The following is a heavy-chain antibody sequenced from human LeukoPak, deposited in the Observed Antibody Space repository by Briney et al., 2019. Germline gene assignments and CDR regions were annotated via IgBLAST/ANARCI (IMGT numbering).Heavy chain of an antibody. CDR1: GFTFSSNW. D-gene: IGHD1-26*01. J-gene: IGHJ4*02. CDR3: VRDGVGAPPFDY. Sequence: GGSLRLSCAASGFTFSSNWMHWVRKAPGKGLVWVSCIKGDGSSTSYADSVKGRFSISRDNAKNTLFLQMNSLRAEDTAVYYCVRDGVGAPPFDYWGQGALVTVSS. CDR2: IKGDGSST. V-gene: IGHV3-74*01.